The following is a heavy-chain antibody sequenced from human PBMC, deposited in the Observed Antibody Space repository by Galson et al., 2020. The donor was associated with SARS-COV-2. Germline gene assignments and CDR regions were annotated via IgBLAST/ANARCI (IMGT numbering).Heavy chain of an antibody. V-gene: IGHV3-23*01. J-gene: IGHJ3*02. CDR3: AKRGYYDIWTGTNDAFVM. D-gene: IGHD3-9*01. Sequence: GESLKISCAGTGFIFSDYAMSWVRRATGKGLERVADIGVSGASTISADSVKGRFTIAKDNSKKTHYLQMNGLRADDTAVYCCAKRGYYDIWTGTNDAFVMWGQGTVVTVSS. CDR1: GFIFSDYA. CDR2: IGVSGAST.